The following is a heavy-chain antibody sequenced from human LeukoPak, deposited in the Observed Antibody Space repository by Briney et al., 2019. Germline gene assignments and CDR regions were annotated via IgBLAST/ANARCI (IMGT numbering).Heavy chain of an antibody. CDR2: MNPDSGNT. J-gene: IGHJ4*02. V-gene: IGHV1-8*01. Sequence: ASVKVSCKASGYTFTSYDINWVRQATGQGLEWMGWMNPDSGNTGYAQKFQGRVNMTRKTFISTAYMELSSLRSEDTAVYYCARGVAATGEFGYWGQGTLVTVSS. D-gene: IGHD6-19*01. CDR3: ARGVAATGEFGY. CDR1: GYTFTSYD.